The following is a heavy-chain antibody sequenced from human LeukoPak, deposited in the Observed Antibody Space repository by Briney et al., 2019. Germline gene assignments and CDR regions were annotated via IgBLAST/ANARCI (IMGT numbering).Heavy chain of an antibody. V-gene: IGHV1-18*01. CDR3: ARDALRYCSSTSCYPDY. J-gene: IGHJ4*02. D-gene: IGHD2-2*01. Sequence: ASVTVSFTASGYTFTSYGISWVRQAPGQGLEWMGWISAYNGNTNYAQKLQGRVTMTTDTSTSTAYMELRSLRSDDTAVYYCARDALRYCSSTSCYPDYWGQGTLVTVSS. CDR2: ISAYNGNT. CDR1: GYTFTSYG.